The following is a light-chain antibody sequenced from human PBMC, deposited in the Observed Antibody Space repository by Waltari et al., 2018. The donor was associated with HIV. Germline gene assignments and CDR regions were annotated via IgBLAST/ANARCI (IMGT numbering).Light chain of an antibody. CDR1: SSDIGGYNF. Sequence: QSALTQPASVSGSPGQSITISCTGTSSDIGGYNFVSWYQHHPGKVPKLIIYEVSNRPSGVSSRFSGSKSGNTASLTISGLQAEDEADYYCSSYTTSSPYVFGTGTKVSVL. V-gene: IGLV2-14*01. CDR3: SSYTTSSPYV. J-gene: IGLJ1*01. CDR2: EVS.